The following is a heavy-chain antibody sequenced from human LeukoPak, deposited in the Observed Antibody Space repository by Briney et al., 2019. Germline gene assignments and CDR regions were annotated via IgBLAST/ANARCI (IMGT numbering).Heavy chain of an antibody. CDR1: GFTFSNAW. J-gene: IGHJ6*02. D-gene: IGHD2-15*01. V-gene: IGHV3-23*01. Sequence: GGSLRLSCVASGFTFSNAWMSWVRQAPGKGLEWVSAISGSGGSTYYADSVKGRFTISRDNSKNTLYLQMNSLRAEDTAVYYCAKEVAPGFYYYGMDVWGQGTTVTVSS. CDR3: AKEVAPGFYYYGMDV. CDR2: ISGSGGST.